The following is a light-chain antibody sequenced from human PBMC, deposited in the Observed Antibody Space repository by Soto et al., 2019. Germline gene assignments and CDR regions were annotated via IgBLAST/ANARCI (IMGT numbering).Light chain of an antibody. CDR1: QSVSSN. CDR3: QQYNDWPPYT. CDR2: GAS. V-gene: IGKV3-15*01. J-gene: IGKJ2*01. Sequence: EIAMTQSPATLSVSPGERATLSCRASQSVSSNLAWYQQKPGRAPRLLIYGASTRATGIPARFSGGGSGTEFTLTISNLQSEDFAVYYCQQYNDWPPYTFGQGTKLEI.